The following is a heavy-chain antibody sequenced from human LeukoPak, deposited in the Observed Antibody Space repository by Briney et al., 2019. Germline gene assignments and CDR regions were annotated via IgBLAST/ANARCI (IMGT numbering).Heavy chain of an antibody. Sequence: SETLSLTCTVSGGSVSSGSYYWSWIRQPPGKGLEWIGYIYYSGSTNYNPSLKSRVTISVDTSRNQFSLKLSSVTAADTAVYYCARVGATYDAFDIWGQGTMVTVSS. CDR2: IYYSGST. CDR1: GGSVSSGSYY. J-gene: IGHJ3*02. D-gene: IGHD1-26*01. V-gene: IGHV4-61*01. CDR3: ARVGATYDAFDI.